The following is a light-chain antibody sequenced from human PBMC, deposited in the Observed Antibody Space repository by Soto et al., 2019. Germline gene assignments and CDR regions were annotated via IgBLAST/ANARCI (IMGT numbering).Light chain of an antibody. CDR2: EAS. V-gene: IGKV3-11*01. CDR1: QSVSSS. J-gene: IGKJ1*01. Sequence: EGGLTQYPGTLSLSPGERATRSCRASQSVSSSLAWYQQKPGQAPRLLSYEASNRATGIPARFSGSGSGTDFTLTIRRLEPEDFAVYYCPQSTNRPRTFGQRSNV. CDR3: PQSTNRPRT.